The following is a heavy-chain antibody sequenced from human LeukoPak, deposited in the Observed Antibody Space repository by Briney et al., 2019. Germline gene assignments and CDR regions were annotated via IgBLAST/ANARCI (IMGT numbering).Heavy chain of an antibody. J-gene: IGHJ4*02. V-gene: IGHV3-11*04. CDR2: ISSSGSTM. CDR3: ANFWSGYSPFDY. CDR1: GLTFSDYY. D-gene: IGHD3-3*01. Sequence: GGSLRLSCAASGLTFSDYYMSWIRQAPGKGLEWVSYISSSGSTMYYADSVKGRFTISRDNAKNSLYLQMNSLRADDTAVYYCANFWSGYSPFDYWGQGTLVTVSS.